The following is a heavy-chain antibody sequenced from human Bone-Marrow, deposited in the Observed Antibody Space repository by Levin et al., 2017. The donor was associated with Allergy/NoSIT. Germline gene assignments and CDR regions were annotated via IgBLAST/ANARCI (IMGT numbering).Heavy chain of an antibody. J-gene: IGHJ4*02. CDR2: IKFDGSET. V-gene: IGHV3-7*01. Sequence: GGSLRLSCEASGFTFSTYWMNWVRQAPGKGLEWLANIKFDGSETHYVDSVKGRLTISRDNAKSSLYLQIDSLRVEDTAVYYCAKDQGYYDSRNKYQSEPGHWGQGTLVTVSS. D-gene: IGHD3-22*01. CDR1: GFTFSTYW. CDR3: AKDQGYYDSRNKYQSEPGH.